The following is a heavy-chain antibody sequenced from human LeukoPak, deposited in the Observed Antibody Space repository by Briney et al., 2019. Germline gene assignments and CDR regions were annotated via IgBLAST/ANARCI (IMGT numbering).Heavy chain of an antibody. Sequence: ESGPTLVNPTPTLTLTCTFSGFSLSTSGMCVSWIRQPPGKALEWLARIDWDDDKYYSTSLKTRLTISKDTSKNQVVLTMTNMDPVDTATYYCARIYVDTAMGNNWFDPWGQGTLVTVSS. V-gene: IGHV2-70*11. CDR2: IDWDDDK. D-gene: IGHD5-18*01. CDR3: ARIYVDTAMGNNWFDP. J-gene: IGHJ5*02. CDR1: GFSLSTSGMC.